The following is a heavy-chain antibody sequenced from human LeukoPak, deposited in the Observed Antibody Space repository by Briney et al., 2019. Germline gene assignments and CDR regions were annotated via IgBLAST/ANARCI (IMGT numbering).Heavy chain of an antibody. D-gene: IGHD3-22*01. J-gene: IGHJ4*02. CDR2: ISSSSSTI. V-gene: IGHV3-48*01. Sequence: PGGSLRLSCAASGFTFSSYSMNWVRQAPGKGLEWVSYISSSSSTIYYADSVKGRFTISRDNAKNSLYLQMNSLRAEDTAVYYCARDDYYDSSGHFDYWGQGTLVTVSS. CDR3: ARDDYYDSSGHFDY. CDR1: GFTFSSYS.